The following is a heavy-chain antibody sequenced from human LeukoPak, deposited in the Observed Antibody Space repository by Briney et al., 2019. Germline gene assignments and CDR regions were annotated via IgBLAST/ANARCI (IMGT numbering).Heavy chain of an antibody. CDR2: IYYSGST. V-gene: IGHV4-59*01. CDR1: GGSISSYY. CDR3: ARLFGFYDILTGYYFDI. D-gene: IGHD3-9*01. J-gene: IGHJ3*02. Sequence: SETLSLTCTVSGGSISSYYWSWIRQPPGKGLEWIGYIYYSGSTKYNPSLKSRVSMSVDTSKNQFSLKLSSVTAADTAVFYCARLFGFYDILTGYYFDIWGQGTMVTVSS.